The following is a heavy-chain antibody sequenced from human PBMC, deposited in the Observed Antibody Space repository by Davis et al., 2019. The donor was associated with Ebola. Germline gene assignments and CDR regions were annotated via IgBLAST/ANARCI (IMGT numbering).Heavy chain of an antibody. CDR1: GGTFSSYA. CDR2: IIPIFGTA. V-gene: IGHV1-69*05. CDR3: ARGVQGDIRRGMDV. J-gene: IGHJ6*02. Sequence: SVKVSCKASGGTFSSYAISWVRQAPGQGLEWMGGIIPIFGTANYAQNFRGRVTMTRDTSISTAYMELSSLRSDDTAVYYCARGVQGDIRRGMDVWGQGTTVTVS. D-gene: IGHD3-10*01.